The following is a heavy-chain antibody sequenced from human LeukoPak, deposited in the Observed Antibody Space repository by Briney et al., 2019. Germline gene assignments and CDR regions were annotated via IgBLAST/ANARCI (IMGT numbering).Heavy chain of an antibody. CDR1: SFSISRDY. D-gene: IGHD3-10*02. CDR3: ARGLLTYYYARDGPSPSLNYYFDY. J-gene: IGHJ4*02. CDR2: ISSTGST. V-gene: IGHV4-4*07. Sequence: PSETLSLTCTVSSFSISRDYWTWMRQPAGKELEWIGLISSTGSTNYNPSLNSRVTMSVDTATNQFSLKLSSVTAADTAVYFCARGLLTYYYARDGPSPSLNYYFDYWGLGIQVTVSS.